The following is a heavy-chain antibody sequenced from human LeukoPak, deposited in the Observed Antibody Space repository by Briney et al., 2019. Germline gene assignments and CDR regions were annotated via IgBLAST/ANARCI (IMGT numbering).Heavy chain of an antibody. Sequence: PGGSLRLSCTASGFTFSSYAMHWVRQAPGKGLEWVAVISYDGSNKYYADSVKGRFTISRDNSKNTLYLQMNSLRAEDTAVYYCARDYYDSSGYLTPLGYWGQGTLVTVSS. V-gene: IGHV3-30-3*01. CDR1: GFTFSSYA. CDR3: ARDYYDSSGYLTPLGY. D-gene: IGHD3-22*01. J-gene: IGHJ4*02. CDR2: ISYDGSNK.